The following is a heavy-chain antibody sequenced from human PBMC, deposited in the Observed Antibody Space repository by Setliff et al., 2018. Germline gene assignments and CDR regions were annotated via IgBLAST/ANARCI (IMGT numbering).Heavy chain of an antibody. J-gene: IGHJ3*02. V-gene: IGHV4-30-4*08. CDR3: VREYDGNYDDAFDI. CDR1: GGSISSGDYY. Sequence: SETLSLTCTVSGGSISSGDYYWSWIRQPPGKGLEWIGYIYYSGSTYYNPSLKRRVTISVDTSKNQFSLKLSSVTAADTAVYYCVREYDGNYDDAFDIWGQGTMVTVSS. D-gene: IGHD4-4*01. CDR2: IYYSGST.